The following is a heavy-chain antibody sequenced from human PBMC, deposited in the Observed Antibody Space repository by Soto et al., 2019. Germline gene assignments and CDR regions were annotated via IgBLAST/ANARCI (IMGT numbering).Heavy chain of an antibody. J-gene: IGHJ3*02. CDR3: TSPFYDCSGWDAFDI. CDR2: IKSKTDGGTT. V-gene: IGHV3-15*01. CDR1: GFTFSNAW. D-gene: IGHD3-22*01. Sequence: EVQLVESGGGLVKPGGSLRLSCAASGFTFSNAWMSWVRQAPGKGLEWVGRIKSKTDGGTTDYAAPVKGRFTISRDDSKNTLYLQMNSLKTDDTAVYYCTSPFYDCSGWDAFDIWGQGTMVTVSS.